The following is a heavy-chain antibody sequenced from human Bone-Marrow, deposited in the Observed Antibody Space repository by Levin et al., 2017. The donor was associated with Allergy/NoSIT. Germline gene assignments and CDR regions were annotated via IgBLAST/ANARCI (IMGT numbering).Heavy chain of an antibody. V-gene: IGHV4-34*01. CDR1: GGSFSGSY. CDR2: INHSGST. J-gene: IGHJ3*02. CDR3: ARFSRARVGDGSGGSCYSAAHAGDI. D-gene: IGHD2-15*01. Sequence: SQTLSLPCAVYGGSFSGSYWSWIRQPPGKGLEWIGEINHSGSTNYNPSLKSRVTISVDTSKNQFSLKLSSVTAADTAVYYCARFSRARVGDGSGGSCYSAAHAGDIWGQGTMVTVSS.